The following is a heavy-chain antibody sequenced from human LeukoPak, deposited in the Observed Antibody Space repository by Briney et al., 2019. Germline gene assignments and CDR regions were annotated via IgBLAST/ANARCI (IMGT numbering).Heavy chain of an antibody. CDR2: INPNSGGT. CDR3: AGTKKASSSSNFDY. CDR1: GYTFTGYY. D-gene: IGHD6-6*01. V-gene: IGHV1-2*02. Sequence: GASVKVSCKASGYTFTGYYMHWVRQAPGQGLEWMGWINPNSGGTNYAQKFQGRVTMTRDTSISTAYMELSRLRSDDTAVYYCAGTKKASSSSNFDYWGQGTLVTVSS. J-gene: IGHJ4*02.